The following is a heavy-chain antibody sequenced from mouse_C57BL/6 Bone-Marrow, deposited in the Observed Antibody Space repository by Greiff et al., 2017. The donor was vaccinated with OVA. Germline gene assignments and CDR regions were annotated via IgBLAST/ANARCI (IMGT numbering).Heavy chain of an antibody. CDR2: IHPNSGST. CDR3: ARENYGSSRYFDV. CDR1: GYTFTSYW. J-gene: IGHJ1*03. D-gene: IGHD1-1*01. V-gene: IGHV1-64*01. Sequence: QVQLQQSGAELVKPGASVKLSCKASGYTFTSYWMHWVKQRPGQGLEWIGMIHPNSGSTNYNEKFKSKATLTVDKSSSTAYMQLSSLTSEDSAVYYCARENYGSSRYFDVWGTGTTVTVSS.